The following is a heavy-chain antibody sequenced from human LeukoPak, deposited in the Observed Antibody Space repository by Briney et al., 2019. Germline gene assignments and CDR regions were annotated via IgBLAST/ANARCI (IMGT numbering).Heavy chain of an antibody. CDR3: LGEGSLRDAFDI. CDR1: GFTFSDYA. CDR2: ISGSGGST. V-gene: IGHV3-23*01. J-gene: IGHJ3*02. D-gene: IGHD1-26*01. Sequence: GGSLRLSCAASGFTFSDYAMTWVRQAPGRGLEWVSAISGSGGSTYYADSVKGRFTISRDNSKNTLYLQMNSLRAEDTAVNYCLGEGSLRDAFDIWGQGTMVTVSS.